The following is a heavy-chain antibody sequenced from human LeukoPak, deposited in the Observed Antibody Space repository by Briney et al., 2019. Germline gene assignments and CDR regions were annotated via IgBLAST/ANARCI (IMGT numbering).Heavy chain of an antibody. J-gene: IGHJ4*02. CDR3: ARDDGIAVAGPFDY. CDR2: INPIFGTA. CDR1: GGTFSSYA. D-gene: IGHD6-19*01. Sequence: SVKVSCKASGGTFSSYAISWVRQAPGQGLEWMGGINPIFGTANYAQKFQGRVTITADESTSTAYMELSSLRSEDTAVYYCARDDGIAVAGPFDYWGQGTLVTVSS. V-gene: IGHV1-69*01.